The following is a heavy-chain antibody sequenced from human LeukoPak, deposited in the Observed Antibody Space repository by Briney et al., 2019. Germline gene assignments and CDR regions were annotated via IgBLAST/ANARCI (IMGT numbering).Heavy chain of an antibody. CDR1: GDTISDSSSY. CDR2: IHYRGRT. V-gene: IGHV4-39*07. CDR3: AKGGSYFLSNS. D-gene: IGHD1-26*01. Sequence: PSETLSLNCTVSGDTISDSSSYWGWIRQPPGKGLEWIGSIHYRGRTYYKTSLKSRITVSIDMSKNQFSLKLRSVTAADTAVYYCAKGGSYFLSNSWGQGTLVSVSS. J-gene: IGHJ5*02.